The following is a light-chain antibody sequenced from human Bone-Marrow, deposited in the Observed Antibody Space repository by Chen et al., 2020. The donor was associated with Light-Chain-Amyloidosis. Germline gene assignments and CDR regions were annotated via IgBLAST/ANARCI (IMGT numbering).Light chain of an antibody. CDR3: QSYQGSSQGV. CDR1: SGSIATNY. Sequence: NFMLTQPHSVSESPGKTVIISYTRSSGSIATNYVQWYQQRPGSSPTTVIYEDDQRPSGVADRFSSSIGRSSNCASLSISGLKTEDEADYYCQSYQGSSQGVFGGGTKLTFL. V-gene: IGLV6-57*01. J-gene: IGLJ3*02. CDR2: EDD.